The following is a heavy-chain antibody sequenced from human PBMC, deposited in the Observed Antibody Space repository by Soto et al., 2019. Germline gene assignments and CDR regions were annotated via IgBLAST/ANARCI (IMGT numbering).Heavy chain of an antibody. CDR2: IWYDGSNK. D-gene: IGHD2-15*01. V-gene: IGHV3-33*01. CDR3: ASEYCSGGRCYYYGMDV. CDR1: GFTFSNYG. Sequence: GGSLRLSCAASGFTFSNYGMHWVRQAPGKGLEWVAIIWYDGSNKYYADSVKGRFTISRDNSKNTLYLQMNSLRAEDTAVYYCASEYCSGGRCYYYGMDVWGQGTTVTVLL. J-gene: IGHJ6*02.